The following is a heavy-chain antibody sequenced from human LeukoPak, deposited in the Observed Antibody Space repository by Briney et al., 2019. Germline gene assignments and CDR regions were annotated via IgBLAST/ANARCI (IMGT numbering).Heavy chain of an antibody. J-gene: IGHJ4*02. V-gene: IGHV3-23*01. D-gene: IGHD6-13*01. CDR2: INSAYYT. CDR1: GFTFSSYA. Sequence: PGGALRFSCAASGFTFSSYAMRWVRQAPGKGLEWVSTINSAYYTYYAASVEGRFTNSRDNSKHTLFLEMNRLRAEETVVYYGTKRAASGTRLSYFDYWGQGTLVTVYS. CDR3: TKRAASGTRLSYFDY.